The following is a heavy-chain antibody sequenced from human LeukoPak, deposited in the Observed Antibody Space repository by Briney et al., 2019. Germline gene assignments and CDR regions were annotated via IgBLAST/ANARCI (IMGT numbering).Heavy chain of an antibody. CDR3: ASMGSSGYNYYYGMDV. V-gene: IGHV1-69*13. CDR1: GGTFSSYA. J-gene: IGHJ6*02. Sequence: GASVKVSCKASGGTFSSYAISWVRQAPGQGLEWMGGIIPIFGTANYAQKFQGRVTITADESTSTAYMELSSLRSEDTAVYYCASMGSSGYNYYYGMDVWGQGTTVTVSS. D-gene: IGHD3-22*01. CDR2: IIPIFGTA.